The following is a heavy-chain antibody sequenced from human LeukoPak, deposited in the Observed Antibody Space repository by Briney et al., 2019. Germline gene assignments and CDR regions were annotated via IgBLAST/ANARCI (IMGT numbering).Heavy chain of an antibody. D-gene: IGHD3/OR15-3a*01. J-gene: IGHJ4*02. CDR1: GYTFTSND. CDR2: MNPNSGNT. CDR3: ARWTTTYLDY. Sequence: ASVKVSCKASGYTFTSNDINWVRQATGQGLEWMGWMNPNSGNTNYAQTFQGRVTMTTNTSISTAYMELSSLRSEDTAVYYCARWTTTYLDYWGQGTLVTVSS. V-gene: IGHV1-8*01.